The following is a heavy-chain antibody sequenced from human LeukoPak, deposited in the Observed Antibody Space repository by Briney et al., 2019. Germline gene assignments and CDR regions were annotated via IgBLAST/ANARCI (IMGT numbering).Heavy chain of an antibody. CDR2: INSDGIGT. Sequence: GGSLRLSCAASGFTFSSYWMHWVRQAPGTGLVWVSRINSDGIGTNYADSVKGRFTTSRDNAKNTLYLQMKSLRAEDTAIYYCTREGYTGSYPDYWSQGTLVTVSS. V-gene: IGHV3-74*01. D-gene: IGHD1-26*01. CDR1: GFTFSSYW. J-gene: IGHJ4*02. CDR3: TREGYTGSYPDY.